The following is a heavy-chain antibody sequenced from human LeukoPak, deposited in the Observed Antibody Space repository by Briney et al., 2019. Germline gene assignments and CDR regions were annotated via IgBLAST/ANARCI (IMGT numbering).Heavy chain of an antibody. CDR2: ISYDGSNK. Sequence: GGSLRLSCAASGFTFSSYAMHWVRQAPGKGLEWVAVISYDGSNKYYADSVKGRFTISRDNSKNTLYLQMNSLRAEDTAVYYCARDGIVVVPVAIFDYWGQGTLVTVSS. J-gene: IGHJ4*02. CDR3: ARDGIVVVPVAIFDY. D-gene: IGHD2-2*01. CDR1: GFTFSSYA. V-gene: IGHV3-30-3*01.